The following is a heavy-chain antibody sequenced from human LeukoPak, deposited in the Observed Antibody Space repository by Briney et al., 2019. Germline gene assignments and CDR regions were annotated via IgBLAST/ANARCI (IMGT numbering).Heavy chain of an antibody. V-gene: IGHV4-59*01. CDR3: ARARYNWFDP. CDR2: IYYSGST. J-gene: IGHJ5*02. CDR1: GGSISSYY. Sequence: SETLSLTCTVSGGSISSYYWSWIRQPPGKGLEWIGYIYYSGSTNYNPSLKSRVTISVDTSKNQFSLDLSSVTAADTAVYYCARARYNWFDPWGQGTLVTVSS.